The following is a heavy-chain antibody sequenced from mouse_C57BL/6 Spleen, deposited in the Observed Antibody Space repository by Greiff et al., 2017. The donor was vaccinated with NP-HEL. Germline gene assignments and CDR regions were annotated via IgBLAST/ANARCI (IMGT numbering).Heavy chain of an antibody. CDR3: TPNPFCFDY. CDR2: IDPENGDT. J-gene: IGHJ2*01. Sequence: EVQLQESGAELVRPGASVKLSCTASGFNIKDDYMHWVKQRPEQGLEWIGWIDPENGDTEYASKFQGKATITADTSSNTAYLQLSSLTSEDTAVYYCTPNPFCFDYWGQGTTLTVSS. V-gene: IGHV14-4*01. CDR1: GFNIKDDY. D-gene: IGHD4-1*01.